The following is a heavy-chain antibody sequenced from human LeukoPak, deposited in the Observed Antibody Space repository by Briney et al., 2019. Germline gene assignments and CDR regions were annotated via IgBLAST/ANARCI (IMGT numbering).Heavy chain of an antibody. J-gene: IGHJ4*02. V-gene: IGHV1-69*13. D-gene: IGHD6-13*01. Sequence: ASVKVSCKASGGTFGSYAISWVRQAPGQGLEWMGGIIPIFGTANYAQKFQGRVTITADESTSTAYMELSSLRSEDTAVYYCARNRHIAAAGIGYWGQGTLVTVSS. CDR1: GGTFGSYA. CDR3: ARNRHIAAAGIGY. CDR2: IIPIFGTA.